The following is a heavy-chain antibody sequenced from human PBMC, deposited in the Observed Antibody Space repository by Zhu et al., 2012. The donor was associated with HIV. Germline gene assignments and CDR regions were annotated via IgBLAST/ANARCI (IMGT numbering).Heavy chain of an antibody. Sequence: QVQLQESGPGLVKPSETLSLTCTVSGGSISSHYWSWIRQPPGKGLEWIGYIYYSGSTNYNPSLKSRVTISVDTSKNQFSLKLSSVTAADTAVYYCARAGYGDYRMYYYYGMDVWGQGPRSPSP. D-gene: IGHD4-17*01. V-gene: IGHV4-59*11. J-gene: IGHJ6*02. CDR3: ARAGYGDYRMYYYYGMDV. CDR2: IYYSGST. CDR1: GGSISSHY.